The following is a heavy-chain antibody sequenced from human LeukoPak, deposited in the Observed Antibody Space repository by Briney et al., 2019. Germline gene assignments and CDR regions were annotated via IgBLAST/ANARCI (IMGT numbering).Heavy chain of an antibody. CDR3: ARDSYEYGDYGNSFDY. CDR2: ISYDGDYQ. Sequence: PGRSLRLSCAASGFTFTNYAIHWVRQAPGKGLEWVAVISYDGDYQYYADSVKGRFSISRDNFKNTLYLQMNSLTPEDTAVYYCARDSYEYGDYGNSFDYWGQGTLVTVSS. D-gene: IGHD4-17*01. V-gene: IGHV3-30*04. CDR1: GFTFTNYA. J-gene: IGHJ4*02.